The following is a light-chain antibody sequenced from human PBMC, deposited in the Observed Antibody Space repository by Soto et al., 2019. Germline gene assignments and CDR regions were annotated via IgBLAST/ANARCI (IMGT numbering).Light chain of an antibody. V-gene: IGLV4-69*01. J-gene: IGLJ2*01. CDR3: QTWGTGIVV. CDR2: LNSAGSH. CDR1: RGHSSYA. Sequence: QSVLTQSPSASASLGASVNLTCTLSRGHSSYAIAWHHQQPERGPRYLMKLNSAGSHSKGDGIPDRFSGSSSGAERYLTISSLQSEDEADYYCQTWGTGIVVFGGGTKLTVL.